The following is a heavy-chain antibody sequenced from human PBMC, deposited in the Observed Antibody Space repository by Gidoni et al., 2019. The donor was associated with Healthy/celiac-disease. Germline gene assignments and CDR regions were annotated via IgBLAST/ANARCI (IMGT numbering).Heavy chain of an antibody. J-gene: IGHJ4*02. V-gene: IGHV3-23*01. Sequence: EVQLLESGGGLVQPGGSLRLSCAASGFPFSSCALSWVPQAPGKGLEWVSVISGSGGSTYYADSVKGRFTISRDNSKNTLYLQMNSLKAEDTAVYYCATRLDIVVVVAAPLDYWGQGTLVTVSS. CDR1: GFPFSSCA. D-gene: IGHD2-15*01. CDR2: ISGSGGST. CDR3: ATRLDIVVVVAAPLDY.